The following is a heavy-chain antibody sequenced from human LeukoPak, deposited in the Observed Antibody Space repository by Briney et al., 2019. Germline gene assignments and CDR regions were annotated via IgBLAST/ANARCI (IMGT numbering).Heavy chain of an antibody. Sequence: SQTLSLTCTVSGGSISSGDYYWSWIRQPPGKGLEWIGYIYYSGSTYYNPSLKGRVTISVDTSKNQFSPKLSSVTAADTAVYYCARVTRGCIDYWGQGTLVTVSS. CDR1: GGSISSGDYY. CDR2: IYYSGST. J-gene: IGHJ4*02. V-gene: IGHV4-30-4*08. D-gene: IGHD2-15*01. CDR3: ARVTRGCIDY.